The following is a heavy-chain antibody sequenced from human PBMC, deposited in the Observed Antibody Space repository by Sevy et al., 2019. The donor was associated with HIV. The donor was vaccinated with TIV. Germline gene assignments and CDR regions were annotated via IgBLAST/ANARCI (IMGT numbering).Heavy chain of an antibody. CDR2: IYYSGST. Sequence: SETLSLTCTVSGGSISSSSYYWGWIRQPPGKGLEWIGSIYYSGSTYYNPSLKSRVTISVDTSKNQFSLKLSSVTAEDTAVYYCARIGRYFYDYWGQGTLVTVSS. CDR1: GGSISSSSYY. D-gene: IGHD3-10*01. J-gene: IGHJ4*02. CDR3: ARIGRYFYDY. V-gene: IGHV4-39*01.